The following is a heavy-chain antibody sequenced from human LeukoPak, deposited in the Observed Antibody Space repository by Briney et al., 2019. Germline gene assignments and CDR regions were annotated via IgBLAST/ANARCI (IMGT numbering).Heavy chain of an antibody. CDR2: FDPEDGET. Sequence: ASVKVSRKVSGYTLTELSMHWVRQAPGKGLEWMGGFDPEDGETIYAQKFQGRVTMTEDTSTDTAYMELSSLRSDDTAVYYCARDGAVAGRGDYWGQGTLVTVSS. CDR3: ARDGAVAGRGDY. D-gene: IGHD6-19*01. J-gene: IGHJ4*02. CDR1: GYTLTELS. V-gene: IGHV1-24*01.